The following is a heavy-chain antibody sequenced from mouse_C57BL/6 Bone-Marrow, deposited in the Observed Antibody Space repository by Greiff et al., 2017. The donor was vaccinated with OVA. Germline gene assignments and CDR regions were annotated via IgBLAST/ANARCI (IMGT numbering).Heavy chain of an antibody. J-gene: IGHJ4*01. V-gene: IGHV5-4*01. CDR1: GFTFSSYA. Sequence: EVKLVESGGGLVKPGGSLKLSCAASGFTFSSYAMSWVRQTPEKRLEWVATISDGGSYTYYPDNVKGRFTISRDKAKNNLYLQMSHLKSEDTAMYYCARDYEDAMDYWGQGTSVTVSS. CDR2: ISDGGSYT. D-gene: IGHD2-3*01. CDR3: ARDYEDAMDY.